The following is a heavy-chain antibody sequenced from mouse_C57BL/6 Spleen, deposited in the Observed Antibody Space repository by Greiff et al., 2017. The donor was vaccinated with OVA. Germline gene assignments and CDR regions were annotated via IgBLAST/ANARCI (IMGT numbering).Heavy chain of an antibody. J-gene: IGHJ2*01. CDR1: GYTFTSYW. Sequence: VQLQQPGAELVKPGASVKLSCKASGYTFTSYWMHWVKQRPGRGLEWIGRIDPNCGGTKYNEKFKSKATLTVAKASSTAYIQLNSLTSVHSAVYYCADEHITSVVATDYFDYWGQGTTLTVSS. D-gene: IGHD1-1*01. V-gene: IGHV1-72*01. CDR3: ADEHITSVVATDYFDY. CDR2: IDPNCGGT.